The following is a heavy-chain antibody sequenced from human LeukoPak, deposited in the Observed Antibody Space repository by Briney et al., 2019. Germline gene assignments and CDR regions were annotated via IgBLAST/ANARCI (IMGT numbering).Heavy chain of an antibody. J-gene: IGHJ4*02. D-gene: IGHD6-13*01. CDR2: MYTDGST. V-gene: IGHV3-53*01. Sequence: PGGSLRLSCAASGFTVSSYYVSWVRQGPGKGLEWVSAMYTDGSTHYADSVKGRFAISRDNSKNTLYLQMNSLRVEDTALYYCARSSSSWLLFDYWGQGTLVTVSS. CDR1: GFTVSSYY. CDR3: ARSSSSWLLFDY.